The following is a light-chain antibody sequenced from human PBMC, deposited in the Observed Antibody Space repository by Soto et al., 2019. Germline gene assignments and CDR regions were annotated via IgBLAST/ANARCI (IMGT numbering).Light chain of an antibody. CDR2: GAS. J-gene: IGKJ5*01. CDR1: ESVGRN. V-gene: IGKV3-15*01. Sequence: EIVMTQSPATLSLSPGERATLSCRASESVGRNLAWYQQKPGQAPRLLIYGASTRATAIPPRFSGTGSGTDFTLTISRLESDDFALYYCQQYAEGTPITFGQGTRREIK. CDR3: QQYAEGTPIT.